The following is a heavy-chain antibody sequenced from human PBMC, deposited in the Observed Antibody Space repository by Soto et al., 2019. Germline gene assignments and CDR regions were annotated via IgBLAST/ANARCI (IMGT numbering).Heavy chain of an antibody. V-gene: IGHV4-59*08. J-gene: IGHJ5*02. D-gene: IGHD1-1*01. CDR2: IYYTGST. CDR3: AMATTTLSTWFDP. CDR1: GGSINSYY. Sequence: ETLSLTCTVSGGSINSYYWSWIRQSPGKGLEWIGQIYYTGSTNYNPSLKSRVTISVDRSKNQFSLRLSSVTAADTAVYYCAMATTTLSTWFDPWAQGTLVTSPQ.